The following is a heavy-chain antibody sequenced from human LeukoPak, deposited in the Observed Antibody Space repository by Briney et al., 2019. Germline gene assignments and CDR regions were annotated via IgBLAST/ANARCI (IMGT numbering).Heavy chain of an antibody. V-gene: IGHV3-30*02. D-gene: IGHD6-25*01. J-gene: IGHJ4*02. CDR1: AFTLSSYG. Sequence: PGRCLRLSCAASAFTLSSYGRVWVRQDPGKGLEGGTLMRYDGRNKYYADSVKGRFTISRDNSKNTVYLQMHNLEDEDTAVYYCSKDAAVLTAGIAASSHEYWGQGTLVTVSS. CDR3: SKDAAVLTAGIAASSHEY. CDR2: MRYDGRNK.